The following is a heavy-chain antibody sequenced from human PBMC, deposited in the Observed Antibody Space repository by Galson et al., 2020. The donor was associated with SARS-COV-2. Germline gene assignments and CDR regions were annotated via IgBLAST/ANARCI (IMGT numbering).Heavy chain of an antibody. D-gene: IGHD3-3*01. CDR2: IIPILGIA. CDR3: ARALNSGYYFGEFDY. V-gene: IGHV1-69*02. Sequence: SVKVSCKASGGTFSSYTISWVRQAPGQGLEWMGRIIPILGIANYAQKFRGRVTITADKSTSTAYMELSSLRSEDTAVYYCARALNSGYYFGEFDYWGQGTLVTVSS. CDR1: GGTFSSYT. J-gene: IGHJ4*02.